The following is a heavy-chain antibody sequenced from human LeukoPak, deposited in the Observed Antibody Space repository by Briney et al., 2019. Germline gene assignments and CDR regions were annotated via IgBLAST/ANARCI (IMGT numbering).Heavy chain of an antibody. J-gene: IGHJ4*02. CDR1: GFTVSINY. Sequence: GGSLRLSCAASGFTVSINYMSWVRDAPGEGREWGSVIYSGGSTYYADSVKGRFTISRDNSKNTLYLQMNSLRAEDTAVYYCAKERGVAVAVIDYWGQGTLVTVSS. D-gene: IGHD6-19*01. CDR3: AKERGVAVAVIDY. CDR2: IYSGGST. V-gene: IGHV3-66*01.